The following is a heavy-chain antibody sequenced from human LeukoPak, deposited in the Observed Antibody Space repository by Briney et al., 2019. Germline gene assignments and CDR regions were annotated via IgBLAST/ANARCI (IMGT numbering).Heavy chain of an antibody. Sequence: AGGSLRLSCAASGFTFDDYAMHWVRQAPGKGLEWVSGISWNSGSIGYADSVKGRFTISRDNAKNSLYLQMNSLRAEDTAVYYCARGERYFDWLLNPVEAFDIWGQGTMVTVSS. CDR3: ARGERYFDWLLNPVEAFDI. CDR1: GFTFDDYA. V-gene: IGHV3-9*01. J-gene: IGHJ3*02. CDR2: ISWNSGSI. D-gene: IGHD3-9*01.